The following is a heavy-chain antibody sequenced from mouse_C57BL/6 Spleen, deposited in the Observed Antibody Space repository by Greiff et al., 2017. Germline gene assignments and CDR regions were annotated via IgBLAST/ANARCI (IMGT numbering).Heavy chain of an antibody. CDR1: GFTFSSYA. J-gene: IGHJ4*01. CDR3: ARGGGSSRYAMDY. D-gene: IGHD1-1*01. Sequence: EVQVVESGGGLVKPGGSLKLSCAASGFTFSSYAMSWVRQTPEKRLEWVATISDGGSYTYYPDNVKGRFTISRDNAKNNLYLQMSHLKSEDTAMYYGARGGGSSRYAMDYWGQGTSVTVSS. V-gene: IGHV5-4*01. CDR2: ISDGGSYT.